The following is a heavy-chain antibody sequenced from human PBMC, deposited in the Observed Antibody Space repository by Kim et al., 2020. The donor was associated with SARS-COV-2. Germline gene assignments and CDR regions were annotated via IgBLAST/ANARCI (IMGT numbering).Heavy chain of an antibody. V-gene: IGHV3-23*01. J-gene: IGHJ4*02. CDR2: ISGSGGST. D-gene: IGHD2-21*01. Sequence: GGSLRLSCAASGFTFSSYAMSWVRQAPGKGLEWVLAISGSGGSTYYADSVKGRFTISRDNSKNTLYLQMNSLRAEDTAVYYCAKGGSVVVAVYYFDYWGQGTLVTVSS. CDR3: AKGGSVVVAVYYFDY. CDR1: GFTFSSYA.